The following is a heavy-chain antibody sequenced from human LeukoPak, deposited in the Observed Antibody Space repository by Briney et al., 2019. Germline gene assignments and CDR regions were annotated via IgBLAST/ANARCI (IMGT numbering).Heavy chain of an antibody. V-gene: IGHV3-23*01. CDR1: GFTLNNYA. J-gene: IGHJ3*02. D-gene: IGHD2-8*02. CDR2: LKKSGGSS. CDR3: ARATGSVDPYDI. Sequence: PGGSLRLSCAASGFTLNNYAMSWVRQAPGKGLEWVSTLKKSGGSSHCADSVKGRFTISGDSSKNTLYLQMNSPRADDTAVYYCARATGSVDPYDIWGQGTMVTVST.